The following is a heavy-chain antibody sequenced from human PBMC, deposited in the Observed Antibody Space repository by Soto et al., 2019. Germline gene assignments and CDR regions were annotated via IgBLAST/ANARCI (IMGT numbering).Heavy chain of an antibody. Sequence: QVQLVESGGGVVQPGRSLRLSCAASGFTFSSYGMHWVRQAPGKGLGWVAAILYDGSNKYYADSVKGRFTISRDNSKNTLYLQMNSLRAEDTAVYYCARGAYYDVLTGSYSYGMDVWGQGTTVTVSS. D-gene: IGHD3-9*01. CDR1: GFTFSSYG. J-gene: IGHJ6*02. CDR3: ARGAYYDVLTGSYSYGMDV. CDR2: ILYDGSNK. V-gene: IGHV3-30*03.